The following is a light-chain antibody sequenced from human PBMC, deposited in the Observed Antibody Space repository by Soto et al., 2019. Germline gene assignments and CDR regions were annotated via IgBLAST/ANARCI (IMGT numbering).Light chain of an antibody. CDR3: QQSYSTPRT. CDR2: AAS. J-gene: IGKJ1*01. CDR1: QSISSY. V-gene: IGKV1-39*01. Sequence: DIQMTQSPSSLSASVGDRVTISSRASQSISSYLNWYQQKPGKVPKLLMYAASSLQSGVPSRFSGSGSGTDFTLTISSLQPEDFATYYCQQSYSTPRTFGQGTKVDIK.